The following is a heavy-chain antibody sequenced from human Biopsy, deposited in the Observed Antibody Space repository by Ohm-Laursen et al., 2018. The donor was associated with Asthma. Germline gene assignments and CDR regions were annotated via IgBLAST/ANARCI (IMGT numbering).Heavy chain of an antibody. Sequence: SSVKVSCKASGGMIGNYAISWVRQAPGLGLEWMGGISPIFGSSNYAQRFQGRVTITADESTSTAYLELTSLRFEDTAVYYCARGYSGTDRIVYYYSGMEVWGQGTTVTVSS. CDR3: ARGYSGTDRIVYYYSGMEV. V-gene: IGHV1-69*01. CDR2: ISPIFGSS. CDR1: GGMIGNYA. J-gene: IGHJ6*02. D-gene: IGHD5-12*01.